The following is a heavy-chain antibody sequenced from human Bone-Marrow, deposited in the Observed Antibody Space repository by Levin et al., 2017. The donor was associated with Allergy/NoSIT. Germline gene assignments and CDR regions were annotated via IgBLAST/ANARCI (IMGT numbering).Heavy chain of an antibody. V-gene: IGHV3-30*18. CDR3: AKDLEYSSSSFDY. D-gene: IGHD6-6*01. CDR2: ISYDGSNK. Sequence: GGSLRLSCAASGFTFSSYGMHWVRQAPGKGLEWVAVISYDGSNKYYADSVKGRFTISRDNSKNTLYLQMNSLRAEDTAVYYCAKDLEYSSSSFDYWGQGTLVTVSS. J-gene: IGHJ4*02. CDR1: GFTFSSYG.